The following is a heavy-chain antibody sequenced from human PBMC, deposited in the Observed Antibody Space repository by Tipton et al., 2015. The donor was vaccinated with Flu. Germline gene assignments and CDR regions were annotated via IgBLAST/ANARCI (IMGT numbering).Heavy chain of an antibody. CDR2: ISYNGRNK. CDR1: GFSFSNYG. J-gene: IGHJ3*01. Sequence: SLRLSCAASGFSFSNYGMHWVRQAAGKGLEWVSFISYNGRNKYYAGSVRGRFTISRDNSKNTLYLQMDSLQTEDTAVYYCAREGGVIVSDIHAFEVWGQGTLLTVCS. D-gene: IGHD2-8*02. V-gene: IGHV3-30*19. CDR3: AREGGVIVSDIHAFEV.